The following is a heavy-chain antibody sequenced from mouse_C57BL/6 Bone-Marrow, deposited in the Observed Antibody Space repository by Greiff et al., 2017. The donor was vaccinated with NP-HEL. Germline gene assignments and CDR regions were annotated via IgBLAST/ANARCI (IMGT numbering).Heavy chain of an antibody. V-gene: IGHV1-64*01. CDR2: IHPNSGST. CDR3: ARERDYPGY. J-gene: IGHJ2*01. Sequence: QVHVKQPGAELVKPGASVKLSCKASGYTFTSYWMHWVKQRPGQGLEWIGMIHPNSGSTNYNEKFKSKATLTVDKSSSTAYMQLSSLTSEDSAVYYCARERDYPGYWGQGTTLTVSS. D-gene: IGHD2-4*01. CDR1: GYTFTSYW.